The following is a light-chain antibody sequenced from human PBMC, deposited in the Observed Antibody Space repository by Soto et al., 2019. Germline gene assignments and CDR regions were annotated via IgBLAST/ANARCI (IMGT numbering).Light chain of an antibody. CDR2: GAS. Sequence: EIVMTQSPATLSVSPGERVTLSCRASQSVSSNLAWYHQKPGQAPRLLIYGASTRATGIPAKFSGSGSGTEFTLTISSLQSEDSAIYYCQQYNNWPPWTFGQGTKVEIK. V-gene: IGKV3-15*01. CDR1: QSVSSN. CDR3: QQYNNWPPWT. J-gene: IGKJ1*01.